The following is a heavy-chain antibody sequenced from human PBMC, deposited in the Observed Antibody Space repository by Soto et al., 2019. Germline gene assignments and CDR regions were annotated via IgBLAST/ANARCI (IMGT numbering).Heavy chain of an antibody. Sequence: PSETLSLPCAVSGGSLIRSQWWTLVRQPPGKGPEWVAESHHSGNTHYNPSLKSRLTMSLDKSKNELSLRLTSVTAADTAVYYCARDADYGLGKSKFWAFDRWGQGTRVTVAS. V-gene: IGHV4-4*02. CDR2: SHHSGNT. CDR1: GGSLIRSQW. CDR3: ARDADYGLGKSKFWAFDR. D-gene: IGHD3-10*01. J-gene: IGHJ3*02.